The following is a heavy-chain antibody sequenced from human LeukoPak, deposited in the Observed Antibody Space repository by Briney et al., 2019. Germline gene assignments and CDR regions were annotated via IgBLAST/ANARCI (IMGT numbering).Heavy chain of an antibody. CDR1: GFTFSSYG. CDR3: ARGNYDWDCDY. D-gene: IGHD1-7*01. J-gene: IGHJ4*02. Sequence: GGSLRLSCAASGFTFSSYGMYWVRQAPGKGLEWLAVISYDGSDKYYAASVEGRFTISRDNSKNTLYLQMNSLRAEDTAVYYCARGNYDWDCDYWGQGTLVTVSS. V-gene: IGHV3-30*03. CDR2: ISYDGSDK.